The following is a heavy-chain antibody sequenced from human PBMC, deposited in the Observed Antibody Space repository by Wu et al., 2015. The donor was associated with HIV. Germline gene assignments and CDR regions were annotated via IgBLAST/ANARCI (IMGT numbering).Heavy chain of an antibody. D-gene: IGHD3-10*01. CDR2: IIPIFGTA. CDR1: GGTFSSYA. Sequence: QVQLVQSGAEVKKPGSSVKVSCKASGGTFSSYAISWVRQAPGQGLEWMGGIIPIFGTANYAQKFQGRVTITTDESTSTAYMELSSLRSEDTAVYYCARGGTGMVRGVIHSRDAFDIWGQGTMVTVSS. V-gene: IGHV1-69*05. CDR3: ARGGTGMVRGVIHSRDAFDI. J-gene: IGHJ3*02.